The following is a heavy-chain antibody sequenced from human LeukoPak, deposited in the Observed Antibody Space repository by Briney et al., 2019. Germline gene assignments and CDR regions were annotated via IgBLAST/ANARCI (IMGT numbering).Heavy chain of an antibody. CDR1: GGSISSSSYY. J-gene: IGHJ3*02. CDR3: AGVDTAIGAFDI. Sequence: ASETLSLTCTVSGGSISSSSYYWGWIRQPPGKGLEWIGSIYTSGSTNYNPSLKSRVTMSVDTSKNQFSLKLSSVTAADTAVYYCAGVDTAIGAFDIWGQGTMVTVSS. D-gene: IGHD5-18*01. CDR2: IYTSGST. V-gene: IGHV4-39*07.